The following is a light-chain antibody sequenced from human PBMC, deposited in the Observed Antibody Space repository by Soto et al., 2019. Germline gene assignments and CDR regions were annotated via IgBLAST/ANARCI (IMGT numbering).Light chain of an antibody. CDR1: QSVSSSY. CDR3: QQYGSSPPYS. V-gene: IGKV3-20*01. Sequence: EIVLTQSPGTLSLSPGERVTLSCRASQSVSSSYLAWYQQKPGQAPSLLIYGASSRATGIPDRFSGSGSGKDFTLTISRLEPEDFAVYYCQQYGSSPPYSFGQGTKLEIK. J-gene: IGKJ2*01. CDR2: GAS.